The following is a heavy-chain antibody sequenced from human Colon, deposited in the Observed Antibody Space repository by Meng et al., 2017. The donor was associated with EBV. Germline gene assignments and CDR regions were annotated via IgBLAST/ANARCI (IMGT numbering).Heavy chain of an antibody. Sequence: QLQAPGPRLDTPSQTLSLPCAISGDSVSSNSAAWNWIRQSPSGGLEWLGRTYCRSKWSNDYAVSVKSRLTISPDTSKNQFSLHLASVNPEDTGVYYCAREVDYGGNSVSFDFWGQGTLVTVSS. CDR1: GDSVSSNSAA. V-gene: IGHV6-1*01. CDR3: AREVDYGGNSVSFDF. J-gene: IGHJ4*02. CDR2: TYCRSKWSN. D-gene: IGHD4-23*01.